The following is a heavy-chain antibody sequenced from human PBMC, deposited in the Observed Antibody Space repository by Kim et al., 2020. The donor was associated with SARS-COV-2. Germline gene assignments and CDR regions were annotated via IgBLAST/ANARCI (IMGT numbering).Heavy chain of an antibody. D-gene: IGHD2-15*01. CDR3: ATGSGYCSGGSCYSDMGDYYYYGMDV. J-gene: IGHJ6*02. CDR2: FDPEDGET. V-gene: IGHV1-24*01. Sequence: ASVKVSCKVSGYTLTELSMHWVRQAPGKGLEWMGGFDPEDGETIYAQKFQGRVTMTEDTSTDTAYMELSSLRSEDTAVYYCATGSGYCSGGSCYSDMGDYYYYGMDVWGQGTTVTVSS. CDR1: GYTLTELS.